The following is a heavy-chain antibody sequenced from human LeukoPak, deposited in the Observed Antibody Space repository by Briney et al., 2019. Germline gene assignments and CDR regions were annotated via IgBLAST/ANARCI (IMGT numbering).Heavy chain of an antibody. D-gene: IGHD1-26*01. CDR2: INHSGST. CDR1: GGSSSGYY. Sequence: SETLSLTCAVYGGSSSGYYWSWIRQPPGKGLEWIGEINHSGSTNYNPSLKSRVTISVDTSKNQFSLKLSSVTAADTAVYYCARHANSGSWYYFDYWGQGTLVTVSS. V-gene: IGHV4-34*01. CDR3: ARHANSGSWYYFDY. J-gene: IGHJ4*02.